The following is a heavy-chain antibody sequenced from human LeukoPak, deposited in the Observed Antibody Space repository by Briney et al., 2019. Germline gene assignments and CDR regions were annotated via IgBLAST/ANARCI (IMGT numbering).Heavy chain of an antibody. CDR1: GYTFTSYG. Sequence: ASVKVSCKASGYTFTSYGISWVRQAPGQGLEWMGWISAYNGNTNYAQKLQGRVTMTTDTSTSTAYMELRSLRSDDTAVYYCAASTIFGVVKYYFDYWGQGTLVTVSS. D-gene: IGHD3-3*01. CDR2: ISAYNGNT. V-gene: IGHV1-18*01. J-gene: IGHJ4*02. CDR3: AASTIFGVVKYYFDY.